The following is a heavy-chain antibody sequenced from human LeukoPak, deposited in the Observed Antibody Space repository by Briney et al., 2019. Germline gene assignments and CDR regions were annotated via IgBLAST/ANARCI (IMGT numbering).Heavy chain of an antibody. J-gene: IGHJ4*02. D-gene: IGHD3-10*01. CDR2: INTDGSST. CDR1: GFTFSSYS. Sequence: GGSLGLSCAASGFTFSSYSMNWVRQAPGKGLVWVSRINTDGSSTSYADSVKGRFTISRDNSKNTLYLQMNSLRAEDTAVYYCARGGQRWFWELIPCQLFDYWGQGTLVTVSS. CDR3: ARGGQRWFWELIPCQLFDY. V-gene: IGHV3-74*01.